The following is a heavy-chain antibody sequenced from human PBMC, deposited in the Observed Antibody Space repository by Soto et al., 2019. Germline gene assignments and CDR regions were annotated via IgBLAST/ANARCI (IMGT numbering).Heavy chain of an antibody. D-gene: IGHD3-3*01. CDR1: GGSISSGGYS. CDR2: IYHSGST. V-gene: IGHV4-30-2*01. CDR3: ARNSRSWRLGYFDY. Sequence: SETLSLTCAVSGGSISSGGYSWSWIRQPPGKGLEWNGYIYHSGSTYYNPSLKSRVTISVDRSKNQFSLKLSSVTAADTAVYYCARNSRSWRLGYFDYWGQGTLVTVSS. J-gene: IGHJ4*02.